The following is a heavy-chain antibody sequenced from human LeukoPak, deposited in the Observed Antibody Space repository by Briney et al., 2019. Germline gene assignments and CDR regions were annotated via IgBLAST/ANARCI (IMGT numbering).Heavy chain of an antibody. J-gene: IGHJ4*02. V-gene: IGHV1-69*13. CDR2: IIPIFGTA. CDR1: GGTFSSYA. CDR3: ARESSSAHYFDY. Sequence: SVKVSCKASGGTFSSYAISWVRQAPGQGLEWMGGIIPIFGTANYAQKFQGRVTITADESTSTAYMELSSLRSEDTAVYYCARESSSAHYFDYWGQGTLVTVSS. D-gene: IGHD6-13*01.